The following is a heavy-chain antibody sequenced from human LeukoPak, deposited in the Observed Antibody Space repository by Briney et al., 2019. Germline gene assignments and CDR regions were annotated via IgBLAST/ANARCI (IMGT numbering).Heavy chain of an antibody. CDR1: GGSISSGGYS. J-gene: IGHJ5*02. V-gene: IGHV4-30-2*01. CDR2: IHSSGTA. Sequence: SETLSLTCSVSGGSISSGGYSWNWIRQPPGKGLEWIGYIHSSGTAYYNPSLKSRVTISLDRSKNQFSLNLTSVTAADTAVYYCARETPLRYFDPWGQGTLVTVSS. D-gene: IGHD3-9*01. CDR3: ARETPLRYFDP.